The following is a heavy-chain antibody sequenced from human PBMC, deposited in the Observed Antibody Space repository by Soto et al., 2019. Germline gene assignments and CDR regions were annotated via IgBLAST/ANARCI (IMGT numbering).Heavy chain of an antibody. D-gene: IGHD3-9*01. CDR1: GFTFSSYW. J-gene: IGHJ6*02. CDR3: ARDPLRYFDWLFIRNYGMDV. V-gene: IGHV3-7*01. Sequence: PGGSLRLSCAASGFTFSSYWMSWVRQAPGKGLEWVANIKQDGSEKYYVDSVKGRFTISRDNAKNSLYLQMNSLRAEDTAVYYCARDPLRYFDWLFIRNYGMDVWGQGTTVTVSS. CDR2: IKQDGSEK.